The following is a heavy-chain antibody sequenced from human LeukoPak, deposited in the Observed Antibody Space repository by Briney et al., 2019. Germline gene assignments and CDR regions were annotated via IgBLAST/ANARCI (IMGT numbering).Heavy chain of an antibody. D-gene: IGHD6-13*01. CDR3: ARRGSNWFFDY. J-gene: IGHJ4*02. CDR2: IYNSGST. Sequence: SETLSLTCTVSGDSISTDGSYWGWIRQPPGKGLEWIAIIYNSGSTYYNPSLKSRVTMSVDTSKNQFSLKLSSVTDADTALYYCARRGSNWFFDYWAREPWSPSPQ. V-gene: IGHV4-39*01. CDR1: GDSISTDGSY.